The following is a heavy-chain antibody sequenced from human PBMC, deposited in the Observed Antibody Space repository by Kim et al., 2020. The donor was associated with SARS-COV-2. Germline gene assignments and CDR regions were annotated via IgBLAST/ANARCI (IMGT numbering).Heavy chain of an antibody. CDR1: GFTFSSYA. Sequence: GGSLRLSCAASGFTFSSYAMSWVRQAPGKGLEWVSAISGSGGSTYYADSVKDRFTISRDNSKNTLYLQMNSLRAEDTAVYYCAKDGGYYYYYGMDVWGQGTTVTVSS. CDR2: ISGSGGST. V-gene: IGHV3-23*01. CDR3: AKDGGYYYYYGMDV. D-gene: IGHD2-15*01. J-gene: IGHJ6*02.